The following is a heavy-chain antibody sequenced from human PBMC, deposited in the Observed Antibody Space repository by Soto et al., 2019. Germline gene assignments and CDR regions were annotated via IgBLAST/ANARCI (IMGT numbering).Heavy chain of an antibody. CDR3: AKDAAYSYGSNAGWFDP. D-gene: IGHD5-18*01. Sequence: EVQLVESGGGLVQPGRSLRLSCAASGFTFDDYAMHWVRQAPGKGLAWVSGISWNSGSIGYVDSVKGRFTISRDNAKNSLYLQMNSLRAEDTALYYCAKDAAYSYGSNAGWFDPWGQGTLVTVSS. CDR2: ISWNSGSI. V-gene: IGHV3-9*01. CDR1: GFTFDDYA. J-gene: IGHJ5*02.